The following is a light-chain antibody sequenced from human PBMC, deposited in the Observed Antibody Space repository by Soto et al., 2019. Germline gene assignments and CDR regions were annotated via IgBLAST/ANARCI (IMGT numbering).Light chain of an antibody. V-gene: IGKV1-5*01. CDR1: QSIAAS. CDR2: DVS. J-gene: IGKJ1*01. CDR3: QQYDYSRT. Sequence: DVQMTQSPSTLSASVGHSVTITCRASQSIAASLAWYQLKPGEAPKLLIYDVSNLESGVPSRFSGSGSGTEFSLTIRSLHPDDFATYYCQQYDYSRTCGQGTKVEIK.